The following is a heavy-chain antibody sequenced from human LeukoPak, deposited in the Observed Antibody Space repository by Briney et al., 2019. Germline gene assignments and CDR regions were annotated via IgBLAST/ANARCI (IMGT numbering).Heavy chain of an antibody. D-gene: IGHD3/OR15-3a*01. J-gene: IGHJ4*02. V-gene: IGHV3-49*04. CDR3: TSGLWTY. CDR1: GFTFGDYA. Sequence: GRSLTLSCTASGFTFGDYAMSWVRQAPGKGLEWVGFIRSNTYGGTTQYAASVKGRFTVSRDDSKSIAYLQMNSLKTEDTAVYYCTSGLWTYWGQGTLVTVSS. CDR2: IRSNTYGGTT.